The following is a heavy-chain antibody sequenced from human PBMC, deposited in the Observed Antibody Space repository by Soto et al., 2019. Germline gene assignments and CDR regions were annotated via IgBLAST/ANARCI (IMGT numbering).Heavy chain of an antibody. V-gene: IGHV4-30-4*01. CDR2: IYYSGST. J-gene: IGHJ4*02. CDR1: GGSLSSGDCY. D-gene: IGHD5-18*01. Sequence: PSETLSLTCTVSGGSLSSGDCYWSWLRQPPGKGLEWIGYIYYSGSTYYNPSLKSRVTISVDTSKNQFSLKLSSVTAADTAVYYCAREGYSYGFGLDYWGQGTLVTVSS. CDR3: AREGYSYGFGLDY.